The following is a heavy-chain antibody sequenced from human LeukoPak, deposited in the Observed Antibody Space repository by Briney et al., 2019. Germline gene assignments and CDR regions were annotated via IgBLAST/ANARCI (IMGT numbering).Heavy chain of an antibody. D-gene: IGHD4-17*01. CDR1: GSIPFNSYS. Sequence: WGSLTLSCAASGSIPFNSYSMSWVRQAPGKGLEWVSAITSSGETTYYADSVKGRFTISRDNAKNALYLQMNSLRAEDTAVYYCASISYGDYEHWGEGPLIIVSS. CDR3: ASISYGDYEH. V-gene: IGHV3-23*01. J-gene: IGHJ4*02. CDR2: ITSSGETT.